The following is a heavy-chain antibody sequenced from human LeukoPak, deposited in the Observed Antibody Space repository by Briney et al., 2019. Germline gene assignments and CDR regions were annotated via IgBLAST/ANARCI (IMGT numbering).Heavy chain of an antibody. J-gene: IGHJ2*01. CDR3: AITYYYDSSGYWYFDL. CDR1: GYSFTSYW. Sequence: GESLKISCKGSGYSFTSYWIGWVRQMPGKGLEWMGIIYPGDSDTRYSPSFQGQVTISADKSISTAYLQWSSLKASDTAMYYCAITYYYDSSGYWYFDLWGRGTLVTVSS. V-gene: IGHV5-51*01. CDR2: IYPGDSDT. D-gene: IGHD3-22*01.